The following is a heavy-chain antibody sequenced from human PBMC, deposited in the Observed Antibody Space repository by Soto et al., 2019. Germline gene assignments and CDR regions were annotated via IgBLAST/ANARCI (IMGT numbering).Heavy chain of an antibody. CDR3: ARTPGPEVAASLEYYYFSGMDV. D-gene: IGHD2-15*01. J-gene: IGHJ6*02. V-gene: IGHV5-51*01. Sequence: PVESVKISCNGSGYTFTDYWIGWVRQLPWKGLEWMGIIYPGDSDTKYSPSFQGQVTISVDKSITTAYLQWSSLKASDTAMYYCARTPGPEVAASLEYYYFSGMDVWGQGTTVTVSS. CDR2: IYPGDSDT. CDR1: GYTFTDYW.